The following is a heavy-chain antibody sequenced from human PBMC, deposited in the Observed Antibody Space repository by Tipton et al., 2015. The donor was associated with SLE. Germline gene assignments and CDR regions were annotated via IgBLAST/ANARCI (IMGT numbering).Heavy chain of an antibody. CDR2: IYYSGST. CDR1: GGSISSYY. Sequence: TLSLTCTVSGGSISSYYWSWIRQPPGKGLEWIGYIYYSGSTNYNPSLKSRVTISVDTSKNQFSLKLSSVTAADTAVYYCARGTAEAYYDSSGLGYFVYWGQGTLVTVSS. D-gene: IGHD3-22*01. V-gene: IGHV4-59*01. CDR3: ARGTAEAYYDSSGLGYFVY. J-gene: IGHJ4*02.